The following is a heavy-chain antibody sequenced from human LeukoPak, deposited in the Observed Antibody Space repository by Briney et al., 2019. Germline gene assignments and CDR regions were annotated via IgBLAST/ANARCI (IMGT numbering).Heavy chain of an antibody. CDR1: GVSTTNGIYY. CDR2: VHNVGST. J-gene: IGHJ4*02. D-gene: IGHD6-19*01. CDR3: ARHAEYNSGWHFYLDH. V-gene: IGHV4-39*01. Sequence: SETLSLTCTVSGVSTTNGIYYWAWISQSQGKGLEWIGSVHNVGSTYYTLSLRSRVTMSIDTSKNQFSLRLNSVTAADTAVYYCARHAEYNSGWHFYLDHWGQGILVTVSS.